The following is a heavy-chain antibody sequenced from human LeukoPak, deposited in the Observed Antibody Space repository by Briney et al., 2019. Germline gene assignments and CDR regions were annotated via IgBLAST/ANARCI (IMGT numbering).Heavy chain of an antibody. J-gene: IGHJ4*02. CDR2: IYAGGTT. V-gene: IGHV3-53*05. Sequence: GGSLRLSCAASGFTVSSNYMSWVRQAPGKGLEWVSVIYAGGTTYYADSVKGRFTISRDNSKTTLYLQMNSLRAEDTAVYYCASSVAGPIDYWGQGTLVTVSS. CDR3: ASSVAGPIDY. CDR1: GFTVSSNY. D-gene: IGHD6-19*01.